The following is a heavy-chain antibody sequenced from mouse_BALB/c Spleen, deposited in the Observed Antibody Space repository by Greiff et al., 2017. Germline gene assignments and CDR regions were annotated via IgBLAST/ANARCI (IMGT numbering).Heavy chain of an antibody. V-gene: IGHV14-3*02. J-gene: IGHJ4*01. CDR1: GFNIKDTY. Sequence: VQLQQSGAELVKPGASVKLSCTASGFNIKDTYMHWVKQRPEQGLEWIGRIDPASGNTKYDPKFQGKATITADTSYNTAYLQLSSLTSEDTAVYYCARSSGYGRYYYAMDYWGQGTSVTVSS. CDR2: IDPASGNT. CDR3: ARSSGYGRYYYAMDY. D-gene: IGHD3-1*01.